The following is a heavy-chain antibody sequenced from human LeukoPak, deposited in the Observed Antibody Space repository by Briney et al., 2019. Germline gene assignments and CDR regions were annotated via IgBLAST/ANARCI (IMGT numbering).Heavy chain of an antibody. CDR2: MNSDGSST. CDR1: GLIFSSYW. V-gene: IGHV3-74*01. J-gene: IGHJ4*02. CDR3: AREYSSSRYFDY. D-gene: IGHD6-6*01. Sequence: PGGSLRLSCAASGLIFSSYWMHWVRQAPGKGLVWVSRMNSDGSSTTYADSVKGRFTISRDNANNTLYLQMNSLRAEDTAVYYCAREYSSSRYFDYWGQGTLVTVSS.